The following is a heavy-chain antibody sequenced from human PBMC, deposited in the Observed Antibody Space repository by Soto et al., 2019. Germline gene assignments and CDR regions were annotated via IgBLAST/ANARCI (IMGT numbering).Heavy chain of an antibody. CDR3: ARDVVALDY. CDR1: GMTFRSRA. D-gene: IGHD2-15*01. V-gene: IGHV3-23*01. Sequence: GGSLRLSCVASGMTFRSRAMSWVRQAPGEGLEWVAVITDTGGDAKYADSVRGRFTISRDNSKNTLYLQMNSLRADDTAVYYCARDVVALDYWGQGTLVTVSS. J-gene: IGHJ4*02. CDR2: ITDTGGDA.